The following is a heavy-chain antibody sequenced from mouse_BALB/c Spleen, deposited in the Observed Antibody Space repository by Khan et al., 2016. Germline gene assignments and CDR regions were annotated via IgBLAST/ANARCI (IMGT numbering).Heavy chain of an antibody. CDR3: AGPGTWFAY. D-gene: IGHD4-1*01. CDR2: INPDSSSI. J-gene: IGHJ3*01. CDR1: GFDFSRYW. V-gene: IGHV4-1*02. Sequence: EVKLLESGGGLVQPGGSLKLSCAASGFDFSRYWMSWVRQAPGKGLEWIGEINPDSSSINYTPSLKDKFVISRDSAKNTLYLQLSKVRSEDAALYYCAGPGTWFAYWGQGTLVTVSA.